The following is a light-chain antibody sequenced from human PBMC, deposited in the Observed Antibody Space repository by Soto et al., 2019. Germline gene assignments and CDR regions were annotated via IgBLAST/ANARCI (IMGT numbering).Light chain of an antibody. Sequence: EIVLTQSPGTLSLSPGERATISCRASQSVRNTYLAWYQQKPGQAPRLLIYDASSRATGIPDRFSGSGSGTDFNLTVSRLEPEDFAVYYCQQYGRSPDLFTFGPGTKVDI. CDR3: QQYGRSPDLFT. CDR1: QSVRNTY. V-gene: IGKV3-20*01. J-gene: IGKJ3*01. CDR2: DAS.